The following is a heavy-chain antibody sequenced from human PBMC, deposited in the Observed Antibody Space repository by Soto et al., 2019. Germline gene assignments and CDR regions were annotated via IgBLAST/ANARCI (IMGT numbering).Heavy chain of an antibody. CDR2: IIPIFGTA. D-gene: IGHD3-3*01. CDR3: ARSVWSGSLRYYYYGMDV. Sequence: RASVKVSCKASGGTFSSYAISWVRQAPGQGLEWMGGIIPIFGTANYAQKFQGRVTITADESTSTAYMELSSLRSEDTAVYYCARSVWSGSLRYYYYGMDVWGQGTTVTVSS. CDR1: GGTFSSYA. V-gene: IGHV1-69*13. J-gene: IGHJ6*02.